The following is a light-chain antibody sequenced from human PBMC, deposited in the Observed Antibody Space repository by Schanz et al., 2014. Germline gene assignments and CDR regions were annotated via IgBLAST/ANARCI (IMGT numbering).Light chain of an antibody. V-gene: IGLV2-14*01. CDR2: GVS. Sequence: QSALTQPASVSGSPGQSITISCTGTNSDVGAYNYVSWYQQHPGKAPKLVIYGVSYRPSGVSDRFSGSKSGNTASLTISGLQAEDEADYYCSSYTGSSGGAFGGGTKLTVL. CDR3: SSYTGSSGGA. CDR1: NSDVGAYNY. J-gene: IGLJ2*01.